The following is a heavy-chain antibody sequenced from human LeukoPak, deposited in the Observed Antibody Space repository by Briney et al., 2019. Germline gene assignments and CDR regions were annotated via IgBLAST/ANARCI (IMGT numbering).Heavy chain of an antibody. V-gene: IGHV3-48*04. CDR1: GFTFSSYS. D-gene: IGHD6-13*01. CDR3: ASYSSSDDAFDI. J-gene: IGHJ3*02. CDR2: ISSSSSTI. Sequence: GGSLRLSCAASGFTFSSYSMNWVRQAPGKGLEWVSYISSSSSTIYYADSVKGRFTISRDNAKNSLYLQMNSLRAEDTAVYYCASYSSSDDAFDIWGQGTMVTVSS.